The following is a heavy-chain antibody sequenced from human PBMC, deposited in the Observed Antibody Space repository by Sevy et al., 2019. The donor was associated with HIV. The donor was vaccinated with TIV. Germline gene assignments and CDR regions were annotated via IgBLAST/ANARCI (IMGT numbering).Heavy chain of an antibody. J-gene: IGHJ6*02. V-gene: IGHV5-51*01. CDR1: GYSFTSYW. Sequence: GESLKISCKGSGYSFTSYWIGWVRQMPGKGLEWMGFIYPGDSDTRYSPSFQGQVTISADKSINTAYLQWSSLKASDTAMYYCARQDPTYYYGMDVWGQGTTVTVSS. CDR3: ARQDPTYYYGMDV. D-gene: IGHD1-1*01. CDR2: IYPGDSDT.